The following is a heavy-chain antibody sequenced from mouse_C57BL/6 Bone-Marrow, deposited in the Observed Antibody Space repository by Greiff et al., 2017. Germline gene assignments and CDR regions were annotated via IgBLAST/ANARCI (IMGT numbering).Heavy chain of an antibody. Sequence: VQLQQSGAELARPGASVKLSCKASGYTFTSYGISWVKKRTGQGLEWIGESYPRSGNTYYNEKFKGKATLTADKSSSTAYMELRSLTSEDSAVYFCARLTVVATDWYFDVWGTGTTVTVSS. CDR1: GYTFTSYG. J-gene: IGHJ1*03. CDR2: SYPRSGNT. CDR3: ARLTVVATDWYFDV. D-gene: IGHD1-1*01. V-gene: IGHV1-81*01.